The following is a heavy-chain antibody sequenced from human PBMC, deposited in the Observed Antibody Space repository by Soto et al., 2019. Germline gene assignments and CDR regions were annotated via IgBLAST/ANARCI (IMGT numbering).Heavy chain of an antibody. CDR2: INAGNGNT. CDR1: GYTFTSYA. V-gene: IGHV1-3*01. J-gene: IGHJ4*02. D-gene: IGHD3-22*01. Sequence: ASVKVSCKASGYTFTSYAMHWVRQAPGQRLEWMGWINAGNGNTKYSQKFQGRVTITRVTSASTAYMELSSLRSEDTAVYYCASGYYDSSGYFLGFDYWGQGTLVTVSS. CDR3: ASGYYDSSGYFLGFDY.